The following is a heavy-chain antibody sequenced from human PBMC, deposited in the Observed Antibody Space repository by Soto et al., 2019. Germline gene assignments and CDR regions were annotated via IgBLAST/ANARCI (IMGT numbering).Heavy chain of an antibody. D-gene: IGHD3-22*01. J-gene: IGHJ4*02. CDR1: GYTFTSYA. CDR2: INAGNGNT. Sequence: QVQLVQSGAEVKKPGDSVKVSCKASGYTFTSYAMPWVRQAPGQRLVWLGWINAGNGNTKYSQKFQGRVTITRDTSRRKPCREPNSLSAEGAAGCEFVREAHCYESWGYYGSAYWSLVSLVT. CDR3: VREAHCYESWGYYGSAY. V-gene: IGHV1-3*01.